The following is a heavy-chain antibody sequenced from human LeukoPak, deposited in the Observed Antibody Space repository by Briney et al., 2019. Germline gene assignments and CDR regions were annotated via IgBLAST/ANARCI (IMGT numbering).Heavy chain of an antibody. J-gene: IGHJ5*02. V-gene: IGHV3-23*01. CDR2: ISGSGGST. CDR3: AKDRSTAMALWSWFDP. D-gene: IGHD5-18*01. Sequence: GGSLRLSCAASGFTFSSYAMSWVRQAPGKGLEWVSAISGSGGSTYYADSVKGRFTISRDNSKNTLYLQMNSLRAEDTAVYYCAKDRSTAMALWSWFDPWGQGTLVTVSS. CDR1: GFTFSSYA.